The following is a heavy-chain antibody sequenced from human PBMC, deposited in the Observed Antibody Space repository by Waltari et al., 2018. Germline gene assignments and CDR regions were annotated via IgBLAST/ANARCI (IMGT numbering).Heavy chain of an antibody. CDR1: GVTCSSYS. CDR2: ISSSSSTI. D-gene: IGHD2-15*01. CDR3: ARDAPLGGSTLYSYYYYMDV. J-gene: IGHJ6*03. Sequence: EVQLVESGGGLVQPGGSLRLSCAASGVTCSSYSMNWVRQAPGKGLEWGSYISSSSSTISYADSVKGRFTISRDNAKNSLYLQMNSLRAEDTAVYYCARDAPLGGSTLYSYYYYMDVWGKGTTVTVSS. V-gene: IGHV3-48*04.